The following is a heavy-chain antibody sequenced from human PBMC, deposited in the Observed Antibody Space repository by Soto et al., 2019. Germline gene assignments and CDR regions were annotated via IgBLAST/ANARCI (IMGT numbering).Heavy chain of an antibody. CDR1: GFTFSSYG. CDR3: AKDRRSSGWHPPNDAFDI. V-gene: IGHV3-30*18. J-gene: IGHJ3*02. Sequence: GGSLRLSCAASGFTFSSYGMHWVRQAPGKGLEWVAVISYDGSNKYYADSVKGRFTISRDNSKNTLYLQMNSLRAEDTAVYYCAKDRRSSGWHPPNDAFDIWGQGTMVTVSS. D-gene: IGHD6-19*01. CDR2: ISYDGSNK.